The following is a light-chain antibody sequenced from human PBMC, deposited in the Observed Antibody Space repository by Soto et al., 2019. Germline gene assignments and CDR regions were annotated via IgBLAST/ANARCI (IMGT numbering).Light chain of an antibody. Sequence: DIQMTQSPSSLSASVGDRVTITCRACQGISNYLVWYQQKPGKVPKLLIYAASTLQSGVPSRFSGSGSGTDFTLTISSLQPEDVATYYCQNYNGAPWTFGQGTKVEIK. CDR1: QGISNY. V-gene: IGKV1-27*01. CDR2: AAS. J-gene: IGKJ1*01. CDR3: QNYNGAPWT.